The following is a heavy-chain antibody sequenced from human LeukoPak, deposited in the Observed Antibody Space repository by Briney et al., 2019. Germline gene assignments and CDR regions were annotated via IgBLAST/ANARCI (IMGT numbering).Heavy chain of an antibody. V-gene: IGHV4-59*01. D-gene: IGHD3-10*01. Sequence: SETLSLTFTVSGGSIRSYYWSWIRQPPGKGLEWIGHIYYSGSTNYNPSLKSRVTISVDTSKNQFSLELSSVTAADTAAYYCGRAGRGYDAIDIWGQGTMVTVSS. J-gene: IGHJ3*02. CDR3: GRAGRGYDAIDI. CDR1: GGSIRSYY. CDR2: IYYSGST.